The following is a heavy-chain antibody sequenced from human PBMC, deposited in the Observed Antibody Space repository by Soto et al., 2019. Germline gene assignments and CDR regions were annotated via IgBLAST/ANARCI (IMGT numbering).Heavy chain of an antibody. J-gene: IGHJ6*02. CDR3: AMWYCSGGNCYSDYYYYYGMDV. CDR2: IKQDGSEK. Sequence: QPGGSLRLSCAASGFTFSTYWMSWVRQAPGKGLEWVANIKQDGSEKYYVDSVKGRFTISRDNAKNSLYLQMNSLRAEDTAVYYCAMWYCSGGNCYSDYYYYYGMDVWGQGTTVTVSS. D-gene: IGHD2-15*01. V-gene: IGHV3-7*05. CDR1: GFTFSTYW.